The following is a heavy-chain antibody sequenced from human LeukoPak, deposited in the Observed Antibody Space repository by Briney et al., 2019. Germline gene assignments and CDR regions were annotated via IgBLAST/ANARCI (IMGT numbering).Heavy chain of an antibody. CDR2: VSGGASNT. J-gene: IGHJ4*02. CDR3: AKEASGYSSSDW. V-gene: IGHV3-23*01. CDR1: GFTFSNYA. Sequence: PGGSLRLSCVASGFTFSNYAMSWVRQAPGKGLEWVSAVSGGASNTYYVDSVKGRFTISRDNSKNTLYLQMNSLRAEDTAIYYCAKEASGYSSSDWWGQGTLVTVSS. D-gene: IGHD1-26*01.